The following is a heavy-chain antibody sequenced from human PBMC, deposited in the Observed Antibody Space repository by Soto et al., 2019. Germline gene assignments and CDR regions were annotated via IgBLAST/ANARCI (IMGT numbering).Heavy chain of an antibody. D-gene: IGHD7-27*01. V-gene: IGHV3-23*01. CDR3: AKATQTWGKNEYFQY. Sequence: EGQLLESGGGLVQPGGSLRLSCVASGFTFSNYAMTWVRQAPGKGLEWVSAISGSGVSTYYADSVKGRFTISRDNSRNTLYLQLISLRAEDTAIYYCAKATQTWGKNEYFQYWCQGTLVTVSS. CDR2: ISGSGVST. J-gene: IGHJ1*01. CDR1: GFTFSNYA.